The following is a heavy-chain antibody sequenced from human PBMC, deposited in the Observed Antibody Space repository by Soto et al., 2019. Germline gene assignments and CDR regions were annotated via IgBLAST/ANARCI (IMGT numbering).Heavy chain of an antibody. CDR3: ARDPNGVANYGVDV. CDR2: ISAYNGNT. D-gene: IGHD2-15*01. J-gene: IGHJ6*02. CDR1: GYTFIRYG. Sequence: QVQLVQSGAEVKKPGASVKVSCKASGYTFIRYGISWVRQAPRQGLEWMGWISAYNGNTNYAQKLQGIVTMTTDTSTSTAYMELRSLRSDDTAVYYCARDPNGVANYGVDVWGQGTTVTVSS. V-gene: IGHV1-18*01.